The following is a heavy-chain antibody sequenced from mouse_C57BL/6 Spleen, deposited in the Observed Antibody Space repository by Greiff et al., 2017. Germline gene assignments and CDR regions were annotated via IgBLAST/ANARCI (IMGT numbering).Heavy chain of an antibody. J-gene: IGHJ2*01. CDR2: INPNNGGT. D-gene: IGHD2-4*01. CDR3: ARGDYDEKNVDFDY. Sequence: EVQLQQSGPELVKPGASVKMSCKASGYTFTDYNMHWVKQSHGKSLEWIGYINPNNGGTSYNQKFKGKATLTADKSSSTAYMERRSLTSEDSAVYFCARGDYDEKNVDFDYWGQGTTRTVSS. V-gene: IGHV1-22*01. CDR1: GYTFTDYN.